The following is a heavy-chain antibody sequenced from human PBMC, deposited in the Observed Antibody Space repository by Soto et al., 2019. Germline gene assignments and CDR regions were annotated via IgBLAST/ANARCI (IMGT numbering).Heavy chain of an antibody. Sequence: EVQLVQSGEGLAHPGGSLRLSCEASGFIFEDYDMHWVRQPPGKGLQWVSGISWNSGDKDYGDSVKGRFTISRDNAKNSLDLQMSSLRVEDTATYYCVKKSCSHTRCYTGWFFDLWGRGTLVTVSS. CDR3: VKKSCSHTRCYTGWFFDL. CDR1: GFIFEDYD. D-gene: IGHD2-15*01. J-gene: IGHJ2*01. CDR2: ISWNSGDK. V-gene: IGHV3-9*01.